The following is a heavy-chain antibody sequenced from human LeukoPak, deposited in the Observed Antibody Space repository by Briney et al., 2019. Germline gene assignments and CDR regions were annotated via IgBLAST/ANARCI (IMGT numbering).Heavy chain of an antibody. V-gene: IGHV3-74*01. Sequence: GGSLRLSCAASGFTFSSYAMSWVRQAPGKGLVWVSHINSDGSWTSYADSVKGRFTISKDNAKNTVYLQMNSLRAEDTAVYYCVSFYETYWGRGTLVTVSS. CDR3: VSFYETY. CDR2: INSDGSWT. D-gene: IGHD2/OR15-2a*01. J-gene: IGHJ4*02. CDR1: GFTFSSYA.